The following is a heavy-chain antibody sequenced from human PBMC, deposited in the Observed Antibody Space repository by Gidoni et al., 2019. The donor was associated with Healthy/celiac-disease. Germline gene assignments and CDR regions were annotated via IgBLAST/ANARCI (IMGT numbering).Heavy chain of an antibody. D-gene: IGHD4-4*01. CDR2: IKSKTDGGTT. Sequence: EVQLVESGGGLVKPGGSLRLSCAASGFTFRNAWMSWVRQAPGKGLEWVGRIKSKTDGGTTDYAAPVKGRFTISRDDSKNTLYLQMNSLKTEDTAVYYCTTETTLYSNYPGWFDPWGQGTLVTVSS. CDR3: TTETTLYSNYPGWFDP. CDR1: GFTFRNAW. V-gene: IGHV3-15*01. J-gene: IGHJ5*02.